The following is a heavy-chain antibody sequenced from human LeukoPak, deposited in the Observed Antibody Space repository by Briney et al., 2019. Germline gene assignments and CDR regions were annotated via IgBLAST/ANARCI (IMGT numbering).Heavy chain of an antibody. CDR2: INPNSGGT. CDR1: GYTFTGYY. Sequence: ASVKVSCKASGYTFTGYYIHWVRQAPGQGLEWMGWINPNSGGTNYAQKFQGRVTMTRDTSNSTAYMELSRLRSDYTAVYYCARDWVFDYWGQGTLVTVSS. V-gene: IGHV1-2*02. D-gene: IGHD3-16*01. CDR3: ARDWVFDY. J-gene: IGHJ4*02.